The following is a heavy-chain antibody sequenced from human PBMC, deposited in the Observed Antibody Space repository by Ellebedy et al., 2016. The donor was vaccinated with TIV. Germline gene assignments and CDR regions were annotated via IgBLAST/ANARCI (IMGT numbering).Heavy chain of an antibody. CDR1: GYSFTSYW. CDR3: ARQRGYSSSWYYSFPFQPDAFDI. CDR2: IYPGDSDT. Sequence: GESLKISCKGSGYSFTSYWIGWVRQMPGKGLEWMGIIYPGDSDTRYSPSFQGQVTISADKSISTAYLQWSSLKASDTAMYYCARQRGYSSSWYYSFPFQPDAFDIWGQGTMVTVSS. J-gene: IGHJ3*02. V-gene: IGHV5-51*01. D-gene: IGHD6-13*01.